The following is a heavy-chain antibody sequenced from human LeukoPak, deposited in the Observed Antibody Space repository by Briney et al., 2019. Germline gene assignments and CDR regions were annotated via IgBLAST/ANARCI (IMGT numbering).Heavy chain of an antibody. CDR3: ARGKEWLPYGDY. CDR1: GGTFSSYA. D-gene: IGHD6-19*01. J-gene: IGHJ4*02. CDR2: IIPIFGTA. Sequence: SVKVSYKASGGTFSSYAISWVRQAPGQGLEWMGGIIPIFGTANYAQKFQGRVTITADESTSTAYMELSSLRSEDTAVYYCARGKEWLPYGDYWGQGTLVTVSS. V-gene: IGHV1-69*13.